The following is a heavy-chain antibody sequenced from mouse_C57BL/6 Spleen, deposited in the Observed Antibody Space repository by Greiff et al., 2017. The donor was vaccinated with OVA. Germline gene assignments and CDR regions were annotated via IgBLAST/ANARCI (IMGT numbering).Heavy chain of an antibody. CDR2: IYPGSGST. Sequence: QVQLQQPGAELVKPGASVKMSCKASGYTFTSYWITWVKQRPGQGLEWIGDIYPGSGSTNYNEKFKSKATLTVDTSSSSAYMQLSSLTSEDSAVYYCARGYYGSSYNYWGQGTTLTVSS. V-gene: IGHV1-55*01. D-gene: IGHD1-1*01. J-gene: IGHJ2*01. CDR1: GYTFTSYW. CDR3: ARGYYGSSYNY.